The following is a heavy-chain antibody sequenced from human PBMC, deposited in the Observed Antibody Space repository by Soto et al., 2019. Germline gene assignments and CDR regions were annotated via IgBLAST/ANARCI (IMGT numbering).Heavy chain of an antibody. V-gene: IGHV4-4*07. CDR2: IFSSGST. D-gene: IGHD5-12*01. J-gene: IGHJ4*02. CDR1: GGSINTFY. CDR3: AREGSYSAYNFAHGIQLWSFDF. Sequence: SETLSLTCTVSGGSINTFYWSWVRQPAGKGLEWIGRIFSSGSTSFNPSLESRVAMSVDASKNHFSLNLSSVTAADMAVYYCAREGSYSAYNFAHGIQLWSFDFWGQGALVTVSS.